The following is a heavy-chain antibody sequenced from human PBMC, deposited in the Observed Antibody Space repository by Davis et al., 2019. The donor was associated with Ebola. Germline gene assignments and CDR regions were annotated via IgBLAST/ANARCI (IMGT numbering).Heavy chain of an antibody. J-gene: IGHJ4*02. V-gene: IGHV1-46*01. CDR1: GYSFTKFF. CDR3: ASDSSGWYYFDY. D-gene: IGHD6-19*01. Sequence: ASVKVSCKASGYSFTKFFMQWVRQAPGQGLEWMGIINPSGGGTSYAQKFQGRVTMTRDTSASTAYMELSSLRSEDTAVYYCASDSSGWYYFDYWGQGTLVTVSS. CDR2: INPSGGGT.